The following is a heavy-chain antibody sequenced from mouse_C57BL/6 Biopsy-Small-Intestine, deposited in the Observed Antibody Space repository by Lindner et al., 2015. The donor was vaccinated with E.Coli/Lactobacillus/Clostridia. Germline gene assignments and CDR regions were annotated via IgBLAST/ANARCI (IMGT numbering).Heavy chain of an antibody. CDR3: ARSFYDGYNYYAMDY. D-gene: IGHD2-3*01. CDR2: IYPNNGDI. Sequence: VQLQESGPELVKPGASVKIPCKASGYTFTDYNIDWVKQSHGKSLEWIGDIYPNNGDIIYNQKFKGKATLTVDKSSNTAYMELRSLTSEDTAVYYCARSFYDGYNYYAMDYWGQGISVTVSS. CDR1: GYTFTDYN. J-gene: IGHJ4*01. V-gene: IGHV1-18*01.